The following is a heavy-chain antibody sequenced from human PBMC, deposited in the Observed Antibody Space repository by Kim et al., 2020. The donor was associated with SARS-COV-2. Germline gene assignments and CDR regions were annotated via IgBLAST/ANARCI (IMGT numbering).Heavy chain of an antibody. CDR2: ISGSGGST. CDR1: GFTFSSYA. J-gene: IGHJ4*02. D-gene: IGHD5-12*01. CDR3: AKDGWLRGQESYYFDY. V-gene: IGHV3-23*01. Sequence: GGSLRLSCAASGFTFSSYAMSWVRQAPGKGLEWVSAISGSGGSTYYADSVKGRFTISRDNSKNTLYLQMNSLRAEDTAVYYCAKDGWLRGQESYYFDYWGQGTLVTVSS.